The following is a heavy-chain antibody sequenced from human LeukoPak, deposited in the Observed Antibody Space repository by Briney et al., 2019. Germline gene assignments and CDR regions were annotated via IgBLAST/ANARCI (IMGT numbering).Heavy chain of an antibody. V-gene: IGHV1-2*02. D-gene: IGHD3-22*01. J-gene: IGHJ4*02. CDR2: LNPNSGGT. CDR3: ARANYFDTSGSWN. Sequence: GASVKVSCKASGYTFTANYMHWVRQAPGQGLEWMGWLNPNSGGTSYAQRFQGRVTMTRDTSISTAYMELSRLRSDDTAVYYCARANYFDTSGSWNWGQGTLVTVS. CDR1: GYTFTANY.